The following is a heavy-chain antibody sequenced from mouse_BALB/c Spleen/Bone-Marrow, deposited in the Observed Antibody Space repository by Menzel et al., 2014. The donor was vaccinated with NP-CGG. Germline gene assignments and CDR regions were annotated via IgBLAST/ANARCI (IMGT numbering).Heavy chain of an antibody. J-gene: IGHJ3*01. CDR2: IDPANGNT. CDR3: ARDYGRTAWFAY. Sequence: VQLQQSGAELVKPGASVKLSYTASGFNIKDTYIHWVKQRPEQGLEWLGGIDPANGNTKYDPKFQGKATITADTSSNTAYLQLSSLTSEDTAVYYCARDYGRTAWFAYWGQGTLVTVSA. V-gene: IGHV14-3*02. D-gene: IGHD1-1*01. CDR1: GFNIKDTY.